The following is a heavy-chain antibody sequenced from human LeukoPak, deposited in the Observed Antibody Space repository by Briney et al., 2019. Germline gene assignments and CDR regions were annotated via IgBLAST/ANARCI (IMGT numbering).Heavy chain of an antibody. Sequence: ASEKVSCKASGYTFTDYYINWVRQAPGQGLEWMGWINPNSGDTNYAQKFQDRVTMTRDTSISTAYIELNLLRSDDTAVYYCARGDYYGSPKVVAAWGQGTLVTVSS. J-gene: IGHJ5*02. CDR2: INPNSGDT. CDR3: ARGDYYGSPKVVAA. CDR1: GYTFTDYY. D-gene: IGHD3-10*01. V-gene: IGHV1-2*02.